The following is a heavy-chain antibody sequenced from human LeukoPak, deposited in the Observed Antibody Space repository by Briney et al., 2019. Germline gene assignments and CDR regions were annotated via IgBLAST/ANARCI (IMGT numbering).Heavy chain of an antibody. V-gene: IGHV4-59*01. J-gene: IGHJ4*02. Sequence: SETLSLTCTASGGSISSYDWSWIRQPPGKGLEWIGYIYYSGSTNYNPSLKSRVTISVDTSQNQFSLQLSSVTAADTAVYYCARARGYCSGGSCLHYFDYWGQGTLVTVSS. CDR2: IYYSGST. CDR1: GGSISSYD. D-gene: IGHD2-15*01. CDR3: ARARGYCSGGSCLHYFDY.